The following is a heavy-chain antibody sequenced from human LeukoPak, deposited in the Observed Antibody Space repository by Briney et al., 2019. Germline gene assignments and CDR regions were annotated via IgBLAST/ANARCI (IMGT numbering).Heavy chain of an antibody. Sequence: SETLSLTCTVSGASLSSYCWTWIRQPPGKGLEWIGFVDDSGNTNYNPSLKSRLTISVDTSKNQFSLDLSSVTAADTAVYYCARQDWNQNFDYWGQGALVTVSS. D-gene: IGHD1-1*01. CDR2: VDDSGNT. CDR3: ARQDWNQNFDY. V-gene: IGHV4-59*08. CDR1: GASLSSYC. J-gene: IGHJ4*02.